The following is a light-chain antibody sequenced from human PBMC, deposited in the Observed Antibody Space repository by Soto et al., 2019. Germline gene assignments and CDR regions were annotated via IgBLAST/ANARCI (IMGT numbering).Light chain of an antibody. CDR1: QSVLSSSNNKNY. CDR3: QQYYSTPQT. Sequence: IVMTQSPDSLALCLCGRTTINCKCSQSVLSSSNNKNYLAWYQQKPGQPPKLLIYWASTRESGVPDRFSGSGSETDFTLTISSLQAEDVAVYYCQQYYSTPQTFGQGTKVDIK. V-gene: IGKV4-1*01. J-gene: IGKJ1*01. CDR2: WAS.